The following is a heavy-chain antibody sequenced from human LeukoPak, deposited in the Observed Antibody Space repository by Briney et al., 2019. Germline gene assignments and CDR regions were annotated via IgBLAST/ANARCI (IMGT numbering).Heavy chain of an antibody. Sequence: DSVKVPCKASGYTFTDYYIHWVRQAPGQGLEWMGWINPKSGDTNYAQKFQGRVTMTRDTSISTAYMELSRLRSDDTAVYYCARGPIYGDYYYYYMDVWGKGTTVTVSS. D-gene: IGHD4-17*01. CDR2: INPKSGDT. CDR1: GYTFTDYY. J-gene: IGHJ6*03. CDR3: ARGPIYGDYYYYYMDV. V-gene: IGHV1-2*02.